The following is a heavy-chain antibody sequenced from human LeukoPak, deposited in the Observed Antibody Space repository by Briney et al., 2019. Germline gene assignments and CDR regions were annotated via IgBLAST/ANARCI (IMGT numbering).Heavy chain of an antibody. V-gene: IGHV3-30*04. CDR3: ARDLIWFGELLLDY. Sequence: GGSLRLSCAASGFTFSSYAMHWVRQAPGKGLEWVAVISYDGSSKYYADSVKGRFTISRDNSKNTLYLQMNSLRAEDTAVYYCARDLIWFGELLLDYWGQGTLVTVSS. D-gene: IGHD3-10*01. CDR2: ISYDGSSK. CDR1: GFTFSSYA. J-gene: IGHJ4*02.